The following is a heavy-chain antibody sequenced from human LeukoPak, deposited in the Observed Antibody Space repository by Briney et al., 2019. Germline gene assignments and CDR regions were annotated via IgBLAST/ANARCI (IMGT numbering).Heavy chain of an antibody. V-gene: IGHV4-34*01. CDR1: GGSFSGYY. D-gene: IGHD3-10*01. CDR2: INHSGSN. J-gene: IGHJ5*02. CDR3: ARDSGTTGEVKFAP. Sequence: SETLSLTCAVYGGSFSGYYWNWIRQPPGKGLEWIGEINHSGSNNYNPSLKSRVTITVDTTKNQFPLKLSSVTAADTAVYYCARDSGTTGEVKFAPWGQGTLVTVSS.